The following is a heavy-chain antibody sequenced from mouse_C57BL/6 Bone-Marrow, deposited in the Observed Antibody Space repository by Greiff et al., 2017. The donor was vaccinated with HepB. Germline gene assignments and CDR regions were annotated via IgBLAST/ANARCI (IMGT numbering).Heavy chain of an antibody. D-gene: IGHD1-1*01. Sequence: VMLVESGAELARPGASVKLSCKASGYTFTSYGISWVKQRTGQGLEWIGEIYPRSGNTYYNEKFKGKATLTAYKSSSTAYMELRSLTSEDSAVYFCARTDYYGSSLFDYWGQGTTLTVSS. J-gene: IGHJ2*01. CDR1: GYTFTSYG. CDR2: IYPRSGNT. V-gene: IGHV1-81*01. CDR3: ARTDYYGSSLFDY.